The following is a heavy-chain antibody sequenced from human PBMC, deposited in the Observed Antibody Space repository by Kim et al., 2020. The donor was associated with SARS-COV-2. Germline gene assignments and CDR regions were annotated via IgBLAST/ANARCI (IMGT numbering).Heavy chain of an antibody. Sequence: PALKSRVTISVDTSKIQFSLKRSAVTAADTAVYYCARERHAYGGTYYMDVWGKGTTVTVSS. V-gene: IGHV4-59*01. D-gene: IGHD4-17*01. J-gene: IGHJ6*03. CDR3: ARERHAYGGTYYMDV.